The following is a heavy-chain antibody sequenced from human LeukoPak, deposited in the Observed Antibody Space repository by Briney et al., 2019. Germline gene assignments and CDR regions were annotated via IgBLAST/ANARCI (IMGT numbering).Heavy chain of an antibody. CDR3: ARYYGDRFYFDY. Sequence: GESLKISCKVPGYSFTTYWIAWVRQMPGKGLDWMGIIYPGDSDTRYSPSFQGQVTISADKSISTAYLQWSSLKASDTAMFYCARYYGDRFYFDYWGQGTLVTVSS. V-gene: IGHV5-51*01. CDR1: GYSFTTYW. D-gene: IGHD4-17*01. CDR2: IYPGDSDT. J-gene: IGHJ4*02.